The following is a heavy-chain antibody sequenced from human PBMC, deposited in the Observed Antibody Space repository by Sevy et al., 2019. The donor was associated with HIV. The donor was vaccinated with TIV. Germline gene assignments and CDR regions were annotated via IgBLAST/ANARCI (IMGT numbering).Heavy chain of an antibody. Sequence: GGSLRLSCAASGFTFSSYWMHWVRQAPGKGLVWVSRINSDGSSTSYADSVKGRFTISRDNAKNTLYLQMNSLGAEDTAVYYCARDGRDGYDFWSGYRGKYYYYGMDVWGQGTTVTVSS. D-gene: IGHD3-3*01. CDR3: ARDGRDGYDFWSGYRGKYYYYGMDV. J-gene: IGHJ6*02. V-gene: IGHV3-74*01. CDR2: INSDGSST. CDR1: GFTFSSYW.